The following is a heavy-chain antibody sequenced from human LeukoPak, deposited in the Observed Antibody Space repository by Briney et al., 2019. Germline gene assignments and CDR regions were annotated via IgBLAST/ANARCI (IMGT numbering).Heavy chain of an antibody. Sequence: ASVKVSCKASGYTFSIYNMHWVRQAPGQGLEWMGIINPSGGSASDAQKFQGRLTMTRDTSTSTLYMELSSLRAEDTAVYYCAKGAFPTAMVTPYFDYWGQGALVTVSS. V-gene: IGHV1-46*01. CDR1: GYTFSIYN. CDR3: AKGAFPTAMVTPYFDY. D-gene: IGHD5-18*01. J-gene: IGHJ4*02. CDR2: INPSGGSA.